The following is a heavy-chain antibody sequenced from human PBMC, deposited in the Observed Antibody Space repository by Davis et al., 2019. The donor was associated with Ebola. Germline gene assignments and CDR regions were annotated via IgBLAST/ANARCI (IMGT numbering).Heavy chain of an antibody. V-gene: IGHV1-2*02. CDR3: VRGGGTFDV. CDR1: GYTFTGYY. J-gene: IGHJ4*02. Sequence: ASVQVSCKASGYTFTGYYMHWVRQAPGQGLEWMGWINPNSGGTNYAQKFQGRVTITADESTSTAYMELSSLRSEDTAVYYCVRGGGTFDVWGQGTLVTVSS. CDR2: INPNSGGT. D-gene: IGHD2-15*01.